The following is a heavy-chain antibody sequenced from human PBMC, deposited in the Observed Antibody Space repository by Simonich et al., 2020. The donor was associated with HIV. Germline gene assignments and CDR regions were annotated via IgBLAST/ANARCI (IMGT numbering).Heavy chain of an antibody. V-gene: IGHV4-38-2*02. CDR3: AREVVATTDY. CDR2: VYHIEST. D-gene: IGHD5-12*01. CDR1: GYSINSGYY. J-gene: IGHJ4*02. Sequence: QVQLQESGPGLVKPSETLSLTCAVSGYSINSGYYWAWIRPPPGKGQEWIGNVYHIESTYNNPSLKNRVTISVDTSKNQFSLRLNSVTAADTAVYYCAREVVATTDYWGQGTLVTVSS.